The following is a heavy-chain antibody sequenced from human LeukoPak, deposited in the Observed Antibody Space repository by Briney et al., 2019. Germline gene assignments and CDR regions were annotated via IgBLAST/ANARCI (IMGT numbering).Heavy chain of an antibody. V-gene: IGHV3-74*01. J-gene: IGHJ4*02. CDR3: APGRDLDY. CDR1: GFTFSSYW. D-gene: IGHD3-10*01. CDR2: INSDGSST. Sequence: GGSLRLSCAASGFTFSSYWMHWVRQAPGKGQVWVSRINSDGSSTSYADSVKGRFTISRDNAKNTLYLQMNSLRAEDTAVYYCAPGRDLDYWGQGTLVTVSS.